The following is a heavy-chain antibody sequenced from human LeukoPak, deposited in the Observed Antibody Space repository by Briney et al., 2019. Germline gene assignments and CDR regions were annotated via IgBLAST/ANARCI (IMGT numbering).Heavy chain of an antibody. V-gene: IGHV3-21*01. Sequence: KSGGSLRLSCAASGFTFSSYSMNWVRQAPGKGLEWVSSISSSSSYTYYAGSVKGRFTISRDNAKNSLYLQMNSLRAEDTAVYYCARDARPYDILTGYSIYFDYWGQGTLVTVSS. CDR3: ARDARPYDILTGYSIYFDY. CDR1: GFTFSSYS. CDR2: ISSSSSYT. D-gene: IGHD3-9*01. J-gene: IGHJ4*02.